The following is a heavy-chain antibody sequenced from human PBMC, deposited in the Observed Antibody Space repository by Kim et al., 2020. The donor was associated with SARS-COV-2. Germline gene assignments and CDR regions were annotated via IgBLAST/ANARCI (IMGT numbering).Heavy chain of an antibody. V-gene: IGHV3-21*01. J-gene: IGHJ6*02. CDR1: GFTFSTYT. CDR2: ISSSSSYI. CDR3: ARDKAEWLLYGYGMDV. D-gene: IGHD3-3*01. Sequence: GGSLRLSCAASGFTFSTYTMNWVRQAPGKGLEWVSSISSSSSYIYYADSVNGRFTISRDNAKNSLYLQMNSLRAEDTAVYYCARDKAEWLLYGYGMDVWGQGTTVTVSS.